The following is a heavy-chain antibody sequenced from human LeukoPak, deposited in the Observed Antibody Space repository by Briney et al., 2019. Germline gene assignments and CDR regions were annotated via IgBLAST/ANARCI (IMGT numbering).Heavy chain of an antibody. CDR1: GFTFSSYW. CDR2: IWYDGSNK. J-gene: IGHJ4*02. V-gene: IGHV3-33*08. Sequence: HSGGSLRLSCAASGFTFSSYWMSWVRQAPGKGLEWLAVIWYDGSNKYYADSVKGRFSISRDNAKNTLYLQMNSLRAEDTAVYYCARGGRRFWGQGTLVTVSS. CDR3: ARGGRRF. D-gene: IGHD3-16*01.